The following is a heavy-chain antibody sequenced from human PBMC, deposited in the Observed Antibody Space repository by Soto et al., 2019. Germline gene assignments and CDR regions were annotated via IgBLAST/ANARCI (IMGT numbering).Heavy chain of an antibody. CDR3: ARGWVSGVHHSCLDV. V-gene: IGHV3-33*01. Sequence: QEQLVASGGGVVQPGRSLRLSCAASGFSFRNYGIHWVRQAPGKGLDWVAVIWYDGSKRYYADSVRGRFTISRDNSGNTGHLQIDSLRAEDTTVYYCARGWVSGVHHSCLDVWRQWITVVVS. CDR1: GFSFRNYG. CDR2: IWYDGSKR. J-gene: IGHJ3*01. D-gene: IGHD6-19*01.